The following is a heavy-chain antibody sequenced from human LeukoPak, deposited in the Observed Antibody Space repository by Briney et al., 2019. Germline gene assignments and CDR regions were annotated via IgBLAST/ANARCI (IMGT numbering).Heavy chain of an antibody. CDR1: GFTFSSFA. J-gene: IGHJ4*02. CDR3: ANLGDYDGLRSMTGHS. V-gene: IGHV3-23*01. Sequence: GGSLRLSCAASGFTFSSFAMTWVRQAPGKGLEWVSAIRGSGASTNYADSVKGRFTISRDNSKNTLYLQMNSLGAEDTAMYYCANLGDYDGLRSMTGHSWGQGTLVTVSS. CDR2: IRGSGAST. D-gene: IGHD4-17*01.